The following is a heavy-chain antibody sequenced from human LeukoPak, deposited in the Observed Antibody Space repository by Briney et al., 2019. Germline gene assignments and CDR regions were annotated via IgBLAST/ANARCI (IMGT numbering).Heavy chain of an antibody. V-gene: IGHV3-23*01. CDR1: GFTFSSYA. D-gene: IGHD6-13*01. J-gene: IGHJ4*02. Sequence: GGSLRLSCAASGFTFSSYAMSWVRQAPGKGLEWVSAISGSGGSTYYADSVKGRFTISRDNAKNSLYLQMNSLRAEDTAVYYCARVKGIAAAKYYFDYWGQGTLVTVSS. CDR3: ARVKGIAAAKYYFDY. CDR2: ISGSGGST.